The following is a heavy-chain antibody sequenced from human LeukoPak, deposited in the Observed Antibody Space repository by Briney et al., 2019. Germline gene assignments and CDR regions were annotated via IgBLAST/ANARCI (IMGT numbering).Heavy chain of an antibody. D-gene: IGHD4/OR15-4a*01. Sequence: AVKVSFQASGFIFRNSAIQWVRQARGQPLEWMGWIIVGNGKTDYAQKFQDRVIITNDMSTSTVYMELRSLGSEDTALYYCAADLDHGFAPWGPGTMVVVSS. CDR2: IIVGNGKT. CDR1: GFIFRNSA. CDR3: AADLDHGFAP. V-gene: IGHV1-58*02. J-gene: IGHJ4*02.